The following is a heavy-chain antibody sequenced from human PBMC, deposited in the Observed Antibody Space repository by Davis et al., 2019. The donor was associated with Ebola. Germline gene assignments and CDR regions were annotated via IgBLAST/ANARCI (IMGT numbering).Heavy chain of an antibody. J-gene: IGHJ6*02. D-gene: IGHD3-16*02. CDR1: GFTSSSYG. CDR3: ARERDYVWGSYRSPTPYYYYGMDV. CDR2: ISYDGSNK. V-gene: IGHV3-30*03. Sequence: GGSLRLSCAASGFTSSSYGMHWVRQAPGKGLEWVAVISYDGSNKYYADSVKGRFTISRDNSKNTLYLQMNSLRDEDTAVYYCARERDYVWGSYRSPTPYYYYGMDVWGQGTTVTVSS.